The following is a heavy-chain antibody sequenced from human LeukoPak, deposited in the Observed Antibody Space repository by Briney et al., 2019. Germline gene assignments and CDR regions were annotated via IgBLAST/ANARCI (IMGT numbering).Heavy chain of an antibody. V-gene: IGHV4-39*07. J-gene: IGHJ6*03. CDR1: GGSISSGGYY. Sequence: SSETLSLTCTVSGGSISSGGYYWSWIRQPPGKGLEWIGEINHSGSTNYNPSLKSRVTISVDTSKNQFSLKLSSVTAADTAVYYCARVRAYCSSTSCYRSSRLGYMDVWGKGITVTVSS. D-gene: IGHD2-2*02. CDR3: ARVRAYCSSTSCYRSSRLGYMDV. CDR2: INHSGST.